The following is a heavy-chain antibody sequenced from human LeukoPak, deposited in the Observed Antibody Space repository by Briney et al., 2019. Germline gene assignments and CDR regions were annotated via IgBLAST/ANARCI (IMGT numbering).Heavy chain of an antibody. CDR2: IGSSSSTI. D-gene: IGHD6-19*01. CDR3: ARIMDSSGGLDC. Sequence: GGSLRLSCAASGFTFSSYSMNWVRQAPGKGLEWVSYIGSSSSTIYYADSVKGRFTISRDNAKNSLYLQMNSLRAEDTAVYYCARIMDSSGGLDCWGQGTLVTVSS. CDR1: GFTFSSYS. V-gene: IGHV3-48*04. J-gene: IGHJ4*02.